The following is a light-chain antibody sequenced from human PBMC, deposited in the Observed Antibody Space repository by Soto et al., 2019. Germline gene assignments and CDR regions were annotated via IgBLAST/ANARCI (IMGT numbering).Light chain of an antibody. Sequence: AIQMTQSPSYLSASVGARVPITCRARQGIRNDLGWYQQKPGKAPQLLIYAASSLQSGVPSRFSGSGSGTDFTLTISSLQPEDFATYYCLQDYNYPRTFGQGTKVDIK. V-gene: IGKV1-6*01. CDR1: QGIRND. J-gene: IGKJ1*01. CDR2: AAS. CDR3: LQDYNYPRT.